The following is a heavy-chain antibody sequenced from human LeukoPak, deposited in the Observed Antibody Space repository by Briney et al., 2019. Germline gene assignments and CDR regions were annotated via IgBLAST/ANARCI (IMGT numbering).Heavy chain of an antibody. CDR1: GASVSSSNW. J-gene: IGHJ4*02. V-gene: IGHV4-4*02. Sequence: PSETLSLTCAVSGASVSSSNWWIWVRQPPKKGLEWIGEIHHSGSTNYNPSLKSRVTMSVDTSKNQISLRLSSVTAADTAVYYCARGSYGSDSYWGQGNLVTVSS. D-gene: IGHD6-19*01. CDR3: ARGSYGSDSY. CDR2: IHHSGST.